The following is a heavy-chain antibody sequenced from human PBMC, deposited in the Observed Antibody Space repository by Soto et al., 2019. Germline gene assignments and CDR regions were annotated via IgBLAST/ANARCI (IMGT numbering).Heavy chain of an antibody. CDR3: ARGRGRYSSGWSWFDP. CDR2: IFQSGST. V-gene: IGHV4-4*02. CDR1: GGTIRSPDW. D-gene: IGHD6-19*01. Sequence: LETLSLTCGVSGGTIRSPDWWTWVRQPPGKGLEWIGEIFQSGSTNYTPSLESRVTISVDKSKNQFSLTLTSVTAADTAVYFCARGRGRYSSGWSWFDPWGQGILVTVSS. J-gene: IGHJ5*02.